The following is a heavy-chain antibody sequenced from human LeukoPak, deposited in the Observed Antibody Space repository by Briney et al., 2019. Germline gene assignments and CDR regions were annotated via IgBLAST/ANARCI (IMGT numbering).Heavy chain of an antibody. CDR3: ARGRGGD. J-gene: IGHJ4*02. CDR1: GVAVNSYF. D-gene: IGHD2-15*01. Sequence: GGSLRLSCAVAGVAVNSYFMDWVRQAPGKGLEWVSLISSEGFTYYADSVKGRFTISRDNSKNTLYLQMNSLRAEDTALYYCARGRGGDWGRGALVTVSS. CDR2: ISSEGFT. V-gene: IGHV3-53*01.